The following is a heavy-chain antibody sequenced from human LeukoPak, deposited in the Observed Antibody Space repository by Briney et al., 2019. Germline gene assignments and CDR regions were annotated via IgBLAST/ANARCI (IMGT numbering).Heavy chain of an antibody. CDR3: ARGVGSSSSNWFDP. Sequence: SGTLSLTCTVSGDSISSQYWSWMRQSPGKGLEWIGRIDSSGKTNYNPSLKSRVTISIHKSKGQFSLKVNSETAADTAVYYCARGVGSSSSNWFDPWGQGALVTVSS. CDR1: GDSISSQY. V-gene: IGHV4-4*07. CDR2: IDSSGKT. J-gene: IGHJ5*02. D-gene: IGHD6-13*01.